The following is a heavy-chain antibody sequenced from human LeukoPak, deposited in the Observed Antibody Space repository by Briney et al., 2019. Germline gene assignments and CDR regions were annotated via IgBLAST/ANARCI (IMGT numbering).Heavy chain of an antibody. J-gene: IGHJ4*02. D-gene: IGHD5-18*01. V-gene: IGHV1-69*06. CDR2: IIPIFGTA. CDR1: GGTFSSYA. CDR3: ASHPRAVDTAMVAPGRY. Sequence: GASVKVSCKASGGTFSSYAISWVRQAPGQGLEWMGGIIPIFGTANYAQRFQGRVTITADKSTSTAYMELSSLRSEDTAVYYCASHPRAVDTAMVAPGRYWGQGTLVTVSS.